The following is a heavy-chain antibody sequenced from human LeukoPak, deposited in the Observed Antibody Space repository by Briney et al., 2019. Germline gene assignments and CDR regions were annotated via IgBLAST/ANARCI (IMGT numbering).Heavy chain of an antibody. V-gene: IGHV3-53*01. Sequence: PGGSLRLSCTVSGFTVSSNSMSWVRQAPGKGLEWVSFIYSDGSTQYSDSVKGRFTISRDNSKNTLYLQMNSLRAEDTAVYYCARRAGDYSHPYDYWGQGTLVTVSS. J-gene: IGHJ4*02. CDR2: IYSDGST. CDR3: ARRAGDYSHPYDY. CDR1: GFTVSSNS. D-gene: IGHD3-22*01.